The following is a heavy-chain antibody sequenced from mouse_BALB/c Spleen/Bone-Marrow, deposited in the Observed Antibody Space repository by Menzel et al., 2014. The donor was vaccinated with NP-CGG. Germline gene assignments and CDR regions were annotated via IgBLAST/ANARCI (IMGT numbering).Heavy chain of an antibody. CDR3: TRDDGSPFAY. Sequence: VQLQQSGAELVRPGASVKLSCKASGYTFXSYWINWVKQRPGQGLEWTGNIYPSDSYTNYNQKFKDKATLTVDKSSSTAYMQLSSPTSEDSAVYYCTRDDGSPFAYWGQGTLVTVSA. V-gene: IGHV1-69*02. CDR2: IYPSDSYT. J-gene: IGHJ3*01. D-gene: IGHD2-3*01. CDR1: GYTFXSYW.